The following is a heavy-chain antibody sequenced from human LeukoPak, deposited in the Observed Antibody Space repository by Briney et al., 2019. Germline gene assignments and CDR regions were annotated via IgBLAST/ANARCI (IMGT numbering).Heavy chain of an antibody. Sequence: ASVKVSCKASGYTFTGYYMHWVRQAPGQGLEWMGIINPSGGSTSYAQKFQGRVTMTRDTSTSTVYMELSSLRSEDTAVYYCARDPHYYYGSGSYYKNWFDPWGQGTLVTVSS. V-gene: IGHV1-46*01. CDR2: INPSGGST. CDR3: ARDPHYYYGSGSYYKNWFDP. CDR1: GYTFTGYY. D-gene: IGHD3-10*01. J-gene: IGHJ5*02.